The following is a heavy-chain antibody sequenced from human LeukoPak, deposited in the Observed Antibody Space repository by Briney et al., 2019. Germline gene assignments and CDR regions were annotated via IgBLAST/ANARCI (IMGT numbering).Heavy chain of an antibody. D-gene: IGHD6-25*01. CDR1: GFIFSSYG. J-gene: IGHJ4*02. V-gene: IGHV3-33*01. CDR2: IWYDGTNE. Sequence: PGRSLRLPCVASGFIFSSYGMHWVRQPPGKGLEWVAVIWYDGTNENYADSVKGRFTISRDNLKNTLYLQMNNLRAEDTAVFYCASHGGLWGQGTLVTVSS. CDR3: ASHGGL.